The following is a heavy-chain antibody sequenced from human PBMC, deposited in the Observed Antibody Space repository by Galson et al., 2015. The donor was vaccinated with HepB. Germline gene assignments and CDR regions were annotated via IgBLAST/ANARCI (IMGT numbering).Heavy chain of an antibody. J-gene: IGHJ6*02. CDR1: GFTFSSYA. Sequence: SLRLSCAASGFTFSSYAMHWVRQAPGKGLEWVAVISYDGSNKYYADSVKGRFTISRDNSKNTLYLQMNSLRAEDTAVYYCARDLSRTRGEPAAGNVRAVARLYGMDVWGQGTTVTVSS. D-gene: IGHD6-13*01. CDR3: ARDLSRTRGEPAAGNVRAVARLYGMDV. V-gene: IGHV3-30*04. CDR2: ISYDGSNK.